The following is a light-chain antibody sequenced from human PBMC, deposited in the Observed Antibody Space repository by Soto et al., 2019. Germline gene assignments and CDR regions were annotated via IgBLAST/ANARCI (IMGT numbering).Light chain of an antibody. Sequence: ETVLTQSPATLSKSPGESATLSCRASQSIGTSLASYQHRPGQPPRLLLYDAFNRATGIPARFSGDGSGTDFTLTISSLEPEDFAVYYCQQRASWPPFTFGGGTKVEIK. CDR3: QQRASWPPFT. V-gene: IGKV3-11*01. CDR1: QSIGTS. J-gene: IGKJ4*01. CDR2: DAF.